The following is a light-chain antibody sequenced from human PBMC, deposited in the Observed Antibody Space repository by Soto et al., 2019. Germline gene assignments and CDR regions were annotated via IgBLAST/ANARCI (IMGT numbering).Light chain of an antibody. V-gene: IGLV1-44*01. Sequence: QSVLTQPPSASGTPGQRVTISCSGSSSNIGSNTVNWYQQLPGTAPKLLIYSNNQRPSGAPDRFSGSKSGTSASLAISGLKSEDEAEYYCAAWDDSLNVVFGGGTKLTVL. J-gene: IGLJ2*01. CDR3: AAWDDSLNVV. CDR1: SSNIGSNT. CDR2: SNN.